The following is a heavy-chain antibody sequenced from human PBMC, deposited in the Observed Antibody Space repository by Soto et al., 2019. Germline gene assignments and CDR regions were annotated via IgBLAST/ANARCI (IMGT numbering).Heavy chain of an antibody. CDR2: IIPILGIA. V-gene: IGHV1-69*08. CDR3: AREAMVRGGDLIDY. Sequence: QVQLVQSGAEVKKPGSSVKVSCKASGGTFSSYTISWVRQAPGQRLEWMGRIIPILGIANYAQKFQGRVTITADKSTSTAYMELSSLRSEDTAVYYCAREAMVRGGDLIDYWGQGTLVTVS. CDR1: GGTFSSYT. J-gene: IGHJ4*02. D-gene: IGHD3-10*01.